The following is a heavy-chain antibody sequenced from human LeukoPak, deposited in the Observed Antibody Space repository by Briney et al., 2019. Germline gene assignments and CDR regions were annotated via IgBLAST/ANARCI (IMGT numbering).Heavy chain of an antibody. J-gene: IGHJ5*02. D-gene: IGHD1-26*01. CDR2: IIPIFGTA. V-gene: IGHV1-69*13. Sequence: SVKVSCKASGGTFSSYAISWVRQAPGQGLEWMGGIIPIFGTANYAQKFQGRVTITADESTSTVYMELSSLRSEDTAVYYCARARKNKWELLSSWFDPWGQGTLVTVSS. CDR1: GGTFSSYA. CDR3: ARARKNKWELLSSWFDP.